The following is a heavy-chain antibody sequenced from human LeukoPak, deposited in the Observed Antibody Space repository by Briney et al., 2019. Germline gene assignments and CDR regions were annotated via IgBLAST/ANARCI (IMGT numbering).Heavy chain of an antibody. CDR1: GYSFTSYW. Sequence: GESLKISCKGSGYSFTSYWIGWVRQMPGKGLEWMGIIYPGDSDTRYSPSFQGQVTISADKSISTAYLQWSSLKASDTAMYYCARRRENDYGSGYSLDYRGQGTLVTVSS. CDR3: ARRRENDYGSGYSLDY. D-gene: IGHD3-10*01. J-gene: IGHJ4*02. V-gene: IGHV5-51*01. CDR2: IYPGDSDT.